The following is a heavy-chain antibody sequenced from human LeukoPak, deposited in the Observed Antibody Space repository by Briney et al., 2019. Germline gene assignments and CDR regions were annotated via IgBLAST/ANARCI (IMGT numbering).Heavy chain of an antibody. CDR3: ARNRVVRVYYGSGSYYKPDY. D-gene: IGHD3-10*01. CDR1: GGSISSGSYY. J-gene: IGHJ4*02. Sequence: SETLSLTCTVSGGSISSGSYYWSWIRQPPGKGLEWIGEINHSGSTNYNPSLKSRVTISVDTSKNQFSLKLSSVTAADTAVYYCARNRVVRVYYGSGSYYKPDYWGQGTLVTVSS. V-gene: IGHV4-39*07. CDR2: INHSGST.